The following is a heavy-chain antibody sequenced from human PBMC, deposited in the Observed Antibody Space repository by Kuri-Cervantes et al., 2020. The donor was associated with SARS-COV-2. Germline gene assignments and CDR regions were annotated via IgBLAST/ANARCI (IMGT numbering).Heavy chain of an antibody. V-gene: IGHV3-74*01. CDR1: GFTFSSHW. Sequence: GGSLRLSCAASGFTFSSHWMHWVRQAPGKGLVWVSRINGDGTITNYADSLKGLFTISRDNAKNTLYLQMNSLRAEDTAVYYCARVLAARPWYFDLWGRGTRVTVSS. D-gene: IGHD6-6*01. J-gene: IGHJ2*01. CDR2: INGDGTIT. CDR3: ARVLAARPWYFDL.